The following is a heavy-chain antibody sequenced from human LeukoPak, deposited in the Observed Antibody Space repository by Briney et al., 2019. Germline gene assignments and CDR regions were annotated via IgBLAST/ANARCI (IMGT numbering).Heavy chain of an antibody. Sequence: GGSLRLSCAASGFTFSSYWMSWVRQAPGKGLEWVANIKQDGSEKYYVDSVKGRFTISRDNAKNSLYLQMNSLRAEDTAVYYCATLGNNWNYGAARDAFDIWGQGTMDTVSS. CDR1: GFTFSSYW. J-gene: IGHJ3*02. V-gene: IGHV3-7*01. CDR3: ATLGNNWNYGAARDAFDI. CDR2: IKQDGSEK. D-gene: IGHD1-7*01.